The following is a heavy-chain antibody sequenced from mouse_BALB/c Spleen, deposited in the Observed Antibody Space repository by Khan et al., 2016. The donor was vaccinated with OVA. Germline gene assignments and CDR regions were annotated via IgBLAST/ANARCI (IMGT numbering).Heavy chain of an antibody. J-gene: IGHJ4*01. V-gene: IGHV1-9*01. CDR2: ILPRSGST. CDR1: GYKFSTYW. Sequence: QVQLQQSGAELMKPGASVKISCKASGYKFSTYWIEWVKQRPGHGLEWIGEILPRSGSTNYNENLKGKATFTEDKSYNTASMQLSSLTSEDSAVYYCAITARAYYYAMDYWGQGTGHRLL. D-gene: IGHD3-1*01. CDR3: AITARAYYYAMDY.